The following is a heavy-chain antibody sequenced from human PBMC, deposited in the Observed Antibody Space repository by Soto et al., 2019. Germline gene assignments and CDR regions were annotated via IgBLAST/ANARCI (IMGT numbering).Heavy chain of an antibody. CDR1: GFTFSSYG. CDR3: AKDNLRYSGYERLGLGDY. D-gene: IGHD5-12*01. J-gene: IGHJ4*02. V-gene: IGHV3-30*18. CDR2: ISYDGSNK. Sequence: GGSLRLSCAASGFTFSSYGMHWVRQAPGKGLEWVAVISYDGSNKYYADSVKGRFTISRDNSKNTLYLQMNSLRAEDTAVYYCAKDNLRYSGYERLGLGDYWGQGTLVTVSS.